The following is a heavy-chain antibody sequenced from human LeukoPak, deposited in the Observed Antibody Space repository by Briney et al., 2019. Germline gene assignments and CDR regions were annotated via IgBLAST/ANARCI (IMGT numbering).Heavy chain of an antibody. CDR2: IYSGGST. D-gene: IGHD2-15*01. Sequence: GGSLRLSCAASGFTVSSNYMSWVRQAPGKGLERVSVIYSGGSTYYADSVKGRFTISRDNAKNSLYLQMNSLRAEDTAVYYCARETVRYCSGGSCYGMDVWGQGTTVTVSS. CDR3: ARETVRYCSGGSCYGMDV. J-gene: IGHJ6*02. CDR1: GFTVSSNY. V-gene: IGHV3-53*01.